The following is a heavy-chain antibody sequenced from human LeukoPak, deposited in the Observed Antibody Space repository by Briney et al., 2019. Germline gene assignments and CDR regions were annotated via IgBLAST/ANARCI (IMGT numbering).Heavy chain of an antibody. V-gene: IGHV4-59*01. Sequence: SETLSLTCTVSGGSISNYYWSWIRQPPGKALEWIGYIYYTGTTKYNPSLKSRATISLDTSKNQFSLKLTSVTAADTALFFCARGYDINVWGQGTTVTVSS. CDR2: IYYTGTT. CDR3: ARGYDINV. J-gene: IGHJ6*02. CDR1: GGSISNYY.